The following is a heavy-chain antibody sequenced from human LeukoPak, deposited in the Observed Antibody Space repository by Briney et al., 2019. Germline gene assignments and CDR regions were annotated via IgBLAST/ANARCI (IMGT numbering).Heavy chain of an antibody. Sequence: ASVKVSCKASGYTFTSYGISWVRQAPGQGLEWMGWISAYNGNTNYAQKLQGRVTMTTDTSTSTAYMELRSLRSDDTAVYYCARGRARYNWNRDWFNPWGQGTLVTVSS. CDR2: ISAYNGNT. D-gene: IGHD1-1*01. CDR1: GYTFTSYG. J-gene: IGHJ5*02. CDR3: ARGRARYNWNRDWFNP. V-gene: IGHV1-18*01.